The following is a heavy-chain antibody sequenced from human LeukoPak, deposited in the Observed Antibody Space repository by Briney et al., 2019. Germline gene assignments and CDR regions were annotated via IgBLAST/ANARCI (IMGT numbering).Heavy chain of an antibody. CDR3: ARRAVAGIDY. CDR1: GHSFTNYW. Sequence: GESLKISCKGSGHSFTNYWIGWVRQMPGKGLEWMGIIYPDDSDTRYSPSFQGQVTISADKSISTAYLQCSSLKASDTAMYYCARRAVAGIDYWGQGTLVTVSS. D-gene: IGHD6-19*01. J-gene: IGHJ4*02. V-gene: IGHV5-51*01. CDR2: IYPDDSDT.